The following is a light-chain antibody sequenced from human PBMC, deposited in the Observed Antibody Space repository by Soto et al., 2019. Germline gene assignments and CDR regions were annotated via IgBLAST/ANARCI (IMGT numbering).Light chain of an antibody. Sequence: SYELTQPPSVSVAPGKTASITCEGNTIARKSVHWYQQRPGQAPMVVIYYDGDRPSGIPERFSGSNSGTAATLTISGVEAGEEADYYSQVWDSGVDHIIFGGGTKVTVL. CDR1: TIARKS. V-gene: IGLV3-21*04. CDR3: QVWDSGVDHII. CDR2: YDG. J-gene: IGLJ2*01.